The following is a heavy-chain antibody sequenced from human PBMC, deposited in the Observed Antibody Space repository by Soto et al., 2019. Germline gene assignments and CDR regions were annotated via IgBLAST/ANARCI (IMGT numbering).Heavy chain of an antibody. CDR3: ARIPLYYYYGMDV. CDR1: GGSLSSSKW. Sequence: PSETLSLTCAVSGGSLSSSKWWSWVRHPPWKGLELIGEIYHSGSTNYNPSLKSRVTISVEKSKNQFSLKLSSVTAADTAVYYCARIPLYYYYGMDVWGQGTTVNVSS. V-gene: IGHV4-4*02. CDR2: IYHSGST. J-gene: IGHJ6*02.